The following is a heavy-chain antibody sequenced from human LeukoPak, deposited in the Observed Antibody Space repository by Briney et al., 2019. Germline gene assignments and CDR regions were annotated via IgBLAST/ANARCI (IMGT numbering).Heavy chain of an antibody. CDR2: VSINGGST. CDR3: AKGDPYGSGSYPVDY. D-gene: IGHD3-10*01. CDR1: GFTFGTYG. J-gene: IGHJ4*02. Sequence: PGGSLRLSCAASGFTFGTYGMTWVRQAPGKGLEWVSSVSINGGSTNYADSVKGRFTISRDNSKNTLYLQMNSLRPEDTAVYYCAKGDPYGSGSYPVDYWGQGTLVTVSS. V-gene: IGHV3-23*01.